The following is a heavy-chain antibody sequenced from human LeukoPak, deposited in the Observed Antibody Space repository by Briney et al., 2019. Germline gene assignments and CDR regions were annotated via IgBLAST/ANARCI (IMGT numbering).Heavy chain of an antibody. Sequence: PSETLSLTCTVSGGSISSGGYYWSWIRQPPGKGLEWIGYIYYSGSTYYNPSLKSRVTISVDTSKNQFSLKLSSVTAADTAVYYCARDFDTSKIYYYYYGMDVWGQGTTVTVSS. CDR2: IYYSGST. D-gene: IGHD3-9*01. J-gene: IGHJ6*02. CDR3: ARDFDTSKIYYYYYGMDV. V-gene: IGHV4-30-4*08. CDR1: GGSISSGGYY.